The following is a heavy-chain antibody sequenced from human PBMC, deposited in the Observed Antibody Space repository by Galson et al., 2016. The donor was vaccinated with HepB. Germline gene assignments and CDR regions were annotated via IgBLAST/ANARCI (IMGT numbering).Heavy chain of an antibody. D-gene: IGHD3-10*01. V-gene: IGHV4-59*11. J-gene: IGHJ5*02. CDR2: ISHVGSA. Sequence: SETLSLTCNVSGDSMNNHYWSWIRQPPEKGLEWIGHISHVGSATYSPSLKSRVTISIDTSKTQFSLRMSSMTAADTAVYYCARWSGTYGRDWFDPWGLGTLVIVSS. CDR3: ARWSGTYGRDWFDP. CDR1: GDSMNNHY.